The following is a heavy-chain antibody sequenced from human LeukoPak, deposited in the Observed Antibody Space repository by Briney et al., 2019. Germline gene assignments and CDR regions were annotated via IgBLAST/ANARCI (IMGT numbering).Heavy chain of an antibody. Sequence: SETLSLTCTVSGGSISSSSYYWGWIRQPPGKGLEWIGSIYYSGSTYYNPSLKSRVTISVDTSKNQFSLKLSSVTAADTAVYYCARGPGEYYGDYEVYYHGMDVWGQGTTVTVSS. CDR2: IYYSGST. V-gene: IGHV4-39*07. D-gene: IGHD4-17*01. J-gene: IGHJ6*02. CDR3: ARGPGEYYGDYEVYYHGMDV. CDR1: GGSISSSSYY.